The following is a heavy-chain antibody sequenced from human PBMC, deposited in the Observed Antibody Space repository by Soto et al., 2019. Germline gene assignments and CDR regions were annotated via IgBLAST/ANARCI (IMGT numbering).Heavy chain of an antibody. V-gene: IGHV4-61*01. J-gene: IGHJ6*02. D-gene: IGHD3-9*01. CDR3: ARGFGILRYFHWPVDMDF. CDR2: IYYSGST. Sequence: SETLSLTCTVSGGSVSSGSYYWSWIRQPPGKGLEWIGYIYYSGSTNYNPSLKRRGTISVDTSKNQFSLKLSSVSGADTAVDYCARGFGILRYFHWPVDMDFWGQGTTVTVSS. CDR1: GGSVSSGSYY.